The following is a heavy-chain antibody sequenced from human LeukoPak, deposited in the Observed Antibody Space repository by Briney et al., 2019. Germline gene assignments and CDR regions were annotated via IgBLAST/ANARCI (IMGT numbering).Heavy chain of an antibody. Sequence: GGSLRLSCAASGFTFSSYGMHWVRQASGKGLEWVAVISYDGSNKYYADSVKGRFTISRDNSKNTLYLQMNSLRAEDTAVYYCAKDWDYYCSGGSCYSHAFDYWGQGTLVTVSS. CDR1: GFTFSSYG. D-gene: IGHD2-15*01. J-gene: IGHJ4*02. CDR2: ISYDGSNK. V-gene: IGHV3-30*18. CDR3: AKDWDYYCSGGSCYSHAFDY.